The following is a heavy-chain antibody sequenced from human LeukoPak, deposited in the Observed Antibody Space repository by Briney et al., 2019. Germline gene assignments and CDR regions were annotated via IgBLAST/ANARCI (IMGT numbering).Heavy chain of an antibody. J-gene: IGHJ6*03. Sequence: PSETLSLTCAVYGGSFSGYYWSWIRQPPGKGLEWIGEINHSGSTNYNPSLKSRVTISVDTSKNQFSLKLSSVTAADTAVYYCARIVLVVRGVIAFYYYMDVWGKGTTVTVSS. V-gene: IGHV4-34*01. CDR1: GGSFSGYY. CDR3: ARIVLVVRGVIAFYYYMDV. D-gene: IGHD3-10*01. CDR2: INHSGST.